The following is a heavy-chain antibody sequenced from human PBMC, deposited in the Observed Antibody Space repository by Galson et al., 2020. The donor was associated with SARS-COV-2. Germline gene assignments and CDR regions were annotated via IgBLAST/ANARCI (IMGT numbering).Heavy chain of an antibody. J-gene: IGHJ4*02. CDR1: GFTFSSYG. CDR3: ARDWAIMTTVTDATDY. D-gene: IGHD4-17*01. CDR2: IWYDGSNK. V-gene: IGHV3-33*01. Sequence: GGSLRLSCAASGFTFSSYGMHWVRQAPGKGLEWVAVIWYDGSNKYYADSVKGRFTISRDNSKNTLYLQMNSLRAEDTAVYYCARDWAIMTTVTDATDYWGQGTLVTVSS.